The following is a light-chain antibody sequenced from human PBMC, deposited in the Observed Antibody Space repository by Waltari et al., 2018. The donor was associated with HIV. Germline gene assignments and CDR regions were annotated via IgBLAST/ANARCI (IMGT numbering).Light chain of an antibody. J-gene: IGKJ1*01. Sequence: DLQMTQSPSSLYASVRDRVTIACRASQTISSYLNWYQQKPGKAPELLIYAASSLQSGVPSRFSGSGSGTDFTLTISSLQPEDFATYYCQQSYSTPRTFGQGTKVATK. CDR2: AAS. CDR1: QTISSY. V-gene: IGKV1-39*01. CDR3: QQSYSTPRT.